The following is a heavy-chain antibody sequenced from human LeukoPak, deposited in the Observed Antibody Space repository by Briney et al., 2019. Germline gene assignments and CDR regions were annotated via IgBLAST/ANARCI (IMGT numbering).Heavy chain of an antibody. Sequence: PSETLSLTCTVSGGSISSGGYYWSWIRQHPGKGLEWIGYIYYSGSTYSNPSLKSRVTISVDTSKNQFSLNLSSVTAADTAVYYCARDATRYSILPFVDAFDIWGQGTMVTVSS. CDR3: ARDATRYSILPFVDAFDI. D-gene: IGHD2-15*01. CDR1: GGSISSGGYY. CDR2: IYYSGST. V-gene: IGHV4-31*03. J-gene: IGHJ3*02.